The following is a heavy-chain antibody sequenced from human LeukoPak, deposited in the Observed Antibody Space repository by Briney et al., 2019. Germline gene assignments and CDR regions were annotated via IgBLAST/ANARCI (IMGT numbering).Heavy chain of an antibody. D-gene: IGHD4-11*01. J-gene: IGHJ5*02. CDR3: TRGRATVTTHWFDP. V-gene: IGHV1-8*01. CDR1: GYTFTSYD. Sequence: ASVKVSCKASGYTFTSYDINWVRLATGQGLEWMGWVNPNSGNTGYAQNFQGRVTISRNTSTSTAYMELSSLRSDDTAVYYCTRGRATVTTHWFDPWGQGTLVIVPS. CDR2: VNPNSGNT.